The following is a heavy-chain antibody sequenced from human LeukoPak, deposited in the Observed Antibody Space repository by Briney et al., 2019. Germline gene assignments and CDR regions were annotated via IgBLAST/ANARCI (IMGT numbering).Heavy chain of an antibody. CDR3: AREGSGTTSP. CDR1: GGSISSYY. V-gene: IGHV4-34*01. D-gene: IGHD1-7*01. CDR2: INHSGRT. Sequence: SETLSLTCTVSGGSISSYYWSWIRQPPGKGLEWIGEINHSGRTNYNPSLNRRVTVSVDTSKNQFSLKLSSVTAADTAVYYCAREGSGTTSPWGQGTLVTVSS. J-gene: IGHJ5*02.